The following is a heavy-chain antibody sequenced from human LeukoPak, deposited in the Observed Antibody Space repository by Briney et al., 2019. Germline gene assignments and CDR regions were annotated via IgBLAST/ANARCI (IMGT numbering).Heavy chain of an antibody. D-gene: IGHD5-12*01. CDR1: GYTFTIYY. J-gene: IGHJ4*02. CDR3: ARGSRGYSGYDLFDY. V-gene: IGHV1-46*01. Sequence: ASVKVSCKASGYTFTIYYMHWVRQAPGQGLEWMGLINPSGGSTSYAQKFQGRVTMTRDTSTSTVYMELSSLRSEDTAVYYCARGSRGYSGYDLFDYWGQGTLVTVSS. CDR2: INPSGGST.